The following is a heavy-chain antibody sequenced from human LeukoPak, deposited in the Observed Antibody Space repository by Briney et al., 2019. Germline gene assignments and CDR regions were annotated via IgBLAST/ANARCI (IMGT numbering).Heavy chain of an antibody. D-gene: IGHD2-21*02. V-gene: IGHV3-7*01. J-gene: IGHJ4*02. CDR1: GFTFSSYW. CDR2: IKKDGSEK. CDR3: ARDALAYCGGDCPTPADY. Sequence: GGSLRLSCAASGFTFSSYWMSWVRQAPGKGLEWVANIKKDGSEKYYVDSVKGRFTISRDNAKNSLYLQMNSLRAEDTAVYYCARDALAYCGGDCPTPADYWGQGTLVTVSS.